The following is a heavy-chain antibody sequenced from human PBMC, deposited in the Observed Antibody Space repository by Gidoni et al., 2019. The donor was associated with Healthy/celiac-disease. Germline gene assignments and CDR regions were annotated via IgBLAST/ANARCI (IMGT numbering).Heavy chain of an antibody. Sequence: QVQLVQSGAEVTKPGSSVKVSCKASGGTFSSYAISWVRQAPGQGLEWMGGIIPIFGPAHYAQKFQGRGTITAYEATITVYMVLSSLSSEDTAVYYWARAVKEGYYDSSGYLFYGMDVWGQGTTVTVS. J-gene: IGHJ6*02. V-gene: IGHV1-69*01. D-gene: IGHD3-22*01. CDR1: GGTFSSYA. CDR2: IIPIFGPA. CDR3: ARAVKEGYYDSSGYLFYGMDV.